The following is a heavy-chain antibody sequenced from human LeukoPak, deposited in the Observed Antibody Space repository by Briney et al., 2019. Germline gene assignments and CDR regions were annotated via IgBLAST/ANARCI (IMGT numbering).Heavy chain of an antibody. J-gene: IGHJ4*02. V-gene: IGHV3-74*01. CDR1: GFTFNSYW. Sequence: GGSLRLSCAASGFTFNSYWMHWVRQAPGKGLVWVSRISSDGSSTSYADSVKGRSTISRDNAKNTLYLQMNSLRAEDTAVYYCARALAVAGTGGHYWGQGTLVTVSP. D-gene: IGHD6-19*01. CDR2: ISSDGSST. CDR3: ARALAVAGTGGHY.